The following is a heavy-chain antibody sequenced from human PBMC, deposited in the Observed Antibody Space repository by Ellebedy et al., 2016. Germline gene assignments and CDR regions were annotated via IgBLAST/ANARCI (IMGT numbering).Heavy chain of an antibody. V-gene: IGHV3-23*01. CDR1: GFTFSNFV. J-gene: IGHJ3*02. D-gene: IGHD3-9*01. CDR3: AKPPAGILTGYYPEAAFDI. CDR2: IKSGTGSA. Sequence: GESLKISXAASGFTFSNFVMNWVRQAPGKGLEWVSAIKSGTGSAYYTDSVKGRFTISRDNSKNTLYLQMNSLRAEDTALYYCAKPPAGILTGYYPEAAFDIWGQGTMVTVSS.